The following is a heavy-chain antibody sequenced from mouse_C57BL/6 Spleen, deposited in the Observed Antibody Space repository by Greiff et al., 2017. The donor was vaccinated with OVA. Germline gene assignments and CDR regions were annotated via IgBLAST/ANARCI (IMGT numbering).Heavy chain of an antibody. D-gene: IGHD2-5*01. J-gene: IGHJ1*03. V-gene: IGHV1-59*01. CDR3: ARDYSNLYWYFDV. CDR1: GYTFTSYW. Sequence: QVHVKQPGAELVRPGTSVKLSCKASGYTFTSYWMHWVKQRPGQGLEWIGVIDPSDSYTNYNQKFKGKATLTVDTSSSTAYMQLSSLTSEDSAVYYCARDYSNLYWYFDVWGTGTTVTVSS. CDR2: IDPSDSYT.